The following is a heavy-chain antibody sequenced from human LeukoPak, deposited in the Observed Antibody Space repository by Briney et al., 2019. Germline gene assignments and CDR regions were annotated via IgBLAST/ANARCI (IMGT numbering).Heavy chain of an antibody. Sequence: PGGSLRLSCAASGFTFSSYTMNWVRQAPGKGLEWVSSISGDGNYLFYADSLKGRFTISRDNAKNSLFLQMNSLKTEDTAVYYCTTDFTRRSGSTDYWGQGTLVTVSS. CDR1: GFTFSSYT. CDR2: ISGDGNYL. D-gene: IGHD3-10*01. V-gene: IGHV3-21*03. J-gene: IGHJ4*02. CDR3: TTDFTRRSGSTDY.